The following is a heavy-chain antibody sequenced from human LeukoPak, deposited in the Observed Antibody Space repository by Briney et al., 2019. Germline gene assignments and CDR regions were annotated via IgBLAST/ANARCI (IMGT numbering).Heavy chain of an antibody. Sequence: TGGSLRLSCAASGFTFDDYAMPWVRQAPGKGLEWVSGISWNSGSIGYADSVKGRFTISRDNAKNSLYLQMNSLRGEDTALYYCAKAAYDFWSGLYYFDYWGQGTLVTVSS. D-gene: IGHD3-3*01. CDR2: ISWNSGSI. J-gene: IGHJ4*02. V-gene: IGHV3-9*01. CDR3: AKAAYDFWSGLYYFDY. CDR1: GFTFDDYA.